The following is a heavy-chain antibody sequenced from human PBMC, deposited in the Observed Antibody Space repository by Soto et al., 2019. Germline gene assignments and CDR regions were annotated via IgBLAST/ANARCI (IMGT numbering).Heavy chain of an antibody. CDR2: IYYSGST. J-gene: IGHJ4*02. CDR3: ARAPRGGSFFYFDR. D-gene: IGHD2-15*01. Sequence: SETLSLTCTVSGGSISSGDYYWSWIRQPPGKGLEWIGYIYYSGSTYYNPSLKSRVTISVDTSKNQFSLQLSSVTAADTAVYHCARAPRGGSFFYFDRWGQGTLVTVSS. CDR1: GGSISSGDYY. V-gene: IGHV4-30-4*02.